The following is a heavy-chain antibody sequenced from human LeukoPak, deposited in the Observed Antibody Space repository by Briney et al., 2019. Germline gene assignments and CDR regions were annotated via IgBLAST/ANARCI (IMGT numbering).Heavy chain of an antibody. CDR2: ISAYNGNT. CDR1: GYTFTGYY. V-gene: IGHV1-18*04. J-gene: IGHJ4*02. Sequence: GASVKVSCKASGYTFTGYYMHWVRQAPGQGLEWMGWISAYNGNTNYAQKLQGRVTMTTDTSTSTAYMELRSLRSDDTAVYYCAREVGAAFDYWGQGTLVTVSS. CDR3: AREVGAAFDY. D-gene: IGHD1-26*01.